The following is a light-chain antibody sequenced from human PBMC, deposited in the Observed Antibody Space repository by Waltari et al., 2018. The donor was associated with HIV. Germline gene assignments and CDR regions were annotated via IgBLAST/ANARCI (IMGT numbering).Light chain of an antibody. CDR3: QQSYTTPRT. Sequence: IQMTQSPPSLSASIGHSVTITCRAGQNIGSYLNWFQQRSGKAPKLLIYAASTLVSGVPSRFSGSGSATDFTLTINSLQPEDFATYYCQQSYTTPRTFGQGTKLETK. CDR2: AAS. J-gene: IGKJ2*01. V-gene: IGKV1-39*01. CDR1: QNIGSY.